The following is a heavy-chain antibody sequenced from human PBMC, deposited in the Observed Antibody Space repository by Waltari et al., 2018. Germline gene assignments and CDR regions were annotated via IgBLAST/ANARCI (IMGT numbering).Heavy chain of an antibody. V-gene: IGHV3-74*01. J-gene: IGHJ6*03. Sequence: EVQLGESGGGLVQAGGSQGLSCATSTFTLRTYWWHGVREAPGKVLELVSRINSDGTVTNYADSVKGRFTISRDNAKNTVYLQMNSLRVDDTAVYYCPRVKEGYSGLMDVWGKGTTVTVSS. D-gene: IGHD3-10*01. CDR2: INSDGTVT. CDR1: TFTLRTYW. CDR3: PRVKEGYSGLMDV.